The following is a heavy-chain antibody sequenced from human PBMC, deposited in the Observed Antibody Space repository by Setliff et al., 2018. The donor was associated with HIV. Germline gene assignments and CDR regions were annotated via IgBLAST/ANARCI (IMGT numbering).Heavy chain of an antibody. J-gene: IGHJ4*02. CDR1: GFTFSSFT. V-gene: IGHV3-23*01. D-gene: IGHD1-26*01. Sequence: GGSLRLSCAASGFTFSSFTMSWLRQAPGKGLEWVSAISASGDSTYYADSVKGRFTISRDSSRNTLYVQMNSLTAEDTAVYYCAKNPSWEGYWGQGTLVTVSS. CDR2: ISASGDST. CDR3: AKNPSWEGY.